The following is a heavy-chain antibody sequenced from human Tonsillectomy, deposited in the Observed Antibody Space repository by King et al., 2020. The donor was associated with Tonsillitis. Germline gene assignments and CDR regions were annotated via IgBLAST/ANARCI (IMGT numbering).Heavy chain of an antibody. Sequence: QLVQSGAEVKKPGSSVKVSCKASGGTFSSYIINWVRQAPGQGLEWMGGIIIVFGTTNYAQKFQGRVTITADESTSTTYMELRSLRSEDTAVYYCGRATRAEWLVLDYWGQGTLVTVSS. CDR1: GGTFSSYI. CDR2: IIIVFGTT. D-gene: IGHD6-19*01. V-gene: IGHV1-69*01. CDR3: GRATRAEWLVLDY. J-gene: IGHJ4*02.